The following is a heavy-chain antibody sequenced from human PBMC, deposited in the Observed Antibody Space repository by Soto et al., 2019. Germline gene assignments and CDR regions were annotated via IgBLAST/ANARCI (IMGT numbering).Heavy chain of an antibody. J-gene: IGHJ4*02. CDR3: ARRWGEGRVDY. CDR2: IYHSGST. CDR1: GGSISSSNW. D-gene: IGHD3-10*01. Sequence: QVQLQESGPGLVKPSGTLSLTCAVSGGSISSSNWWSWVRQPPGKGLQWIGEIYHSGSTNYIPSLKXRLTXSXNKSRNQFSLKLSSVTAADTAVYYCARRWGEGRVDYWGQGTLVTVSS. V-gene: IGHV4-4*02.